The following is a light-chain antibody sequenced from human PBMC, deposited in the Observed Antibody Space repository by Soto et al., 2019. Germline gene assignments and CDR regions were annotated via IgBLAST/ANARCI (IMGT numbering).Light chain of an antibody. J-gene: IGKJ4*01. CDR3: QHRSSWPLT. Sequence: IVLTQSPASLSLSPGERATLSCTASQDITTYLAWYQQRPGQAPRLFIYDTFNRASGAPDRFSGSGSGTVFTLTITDVAPEDTAIYYCQHRSSWPLTFGGGTKVDIK. CDR1: QDITTY. CDR2: DTF. V-gene: IGKV3-11*01.